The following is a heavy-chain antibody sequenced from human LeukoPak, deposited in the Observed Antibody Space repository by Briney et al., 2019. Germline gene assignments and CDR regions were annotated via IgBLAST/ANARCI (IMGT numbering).Heavy chain of an antibody. CDR3: ARSLPPGYSSSWTGYFDY. Sequence: GGSLRLSCAASGFTFSSFAMSWVRQAPGEGLEWVSVISGSGGSTYYADSVKGRFTISRDNSKNSLYLQMNSLRAEDTAVYYCARSLPPGYSSSWTGYFDYWGQGTLVTVSS. J-gene: IGHJ4*02. CDR2: ISGSGGST. CDR1: GFTFSSFA. V-gene: IGHV3-23*01. D-gene: IGHD6-13*01.